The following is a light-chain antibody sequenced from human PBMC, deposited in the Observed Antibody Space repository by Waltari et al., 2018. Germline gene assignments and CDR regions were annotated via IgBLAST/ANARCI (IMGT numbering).Light chain of an antibody. CDR1: NIGSYS. CDR2: YDS. Sequence: SYVLTQPPSVSVAPGETARITCGGDNIGSYSVHWYQQKPRQAPVLVIFYDSDRPSGIPARFSGSNSGNTATLTITSVEAGDEADYYCSAWDSNLREYVFGTGTKVTVL. J-gene: IGLJ1*01. V-gene: IGLV3-21*01. CDR3: SAWDSNLREYV.